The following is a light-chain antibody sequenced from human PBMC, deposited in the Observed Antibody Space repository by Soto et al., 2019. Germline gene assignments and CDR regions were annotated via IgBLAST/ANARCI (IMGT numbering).Light chain of an antibody. CDR2: AAS. CDR1: QSLGSTY. Sequence: EIIMTQSPATLSVSPGERVILSCRASQSLGSTYLAWYQQKPGQAPRLLIYAASTRAPGIPDRFSGSGSGPDFTLTISRLEPEDFAVYYCQQFGSSPITFGQGTRMEIK. CDR3: QQFGSSPIT. V-gene: IGKV3-20*01. J-gene: IGKJ5*01.